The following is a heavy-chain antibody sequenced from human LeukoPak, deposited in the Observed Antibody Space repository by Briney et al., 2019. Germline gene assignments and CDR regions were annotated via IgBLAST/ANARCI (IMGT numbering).Heavy chain of an antibody. CDR3: ARDLWIVRARYSSSWYVAPGDY. CDR1: GYTFTSYG. V-gene: IGHV1-18*01. D-gene: IGHD6-13*01. Sequence: EASVKVSCKASGYTFTSYGISWVRQAPGQGLEWMGWISAYNGNTNYAQKLQGRVTMTTDTSTSTAYMELRSLRSDDTAVYYCARDLWIVRARYSSSWYVAPGDYWGQGTLVTVSS. J-gene: IGHJ4*02. CDR2: ISAYNGNT.